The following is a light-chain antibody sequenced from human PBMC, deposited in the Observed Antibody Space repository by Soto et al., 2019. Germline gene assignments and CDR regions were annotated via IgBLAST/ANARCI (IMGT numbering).Light chain of an antibody. CDR3: QQRSKWPIT. CDR1: QSVSRNF. Sequence: EIVLTQSPGTLALSPAARATLSCRSSQSVSRNFLAWYHQKPGQAPRLLIYGASNRATGIPDRFSGSGSGTDFTLTINSLEPEDFAVYYCQQRSKWPITFGQGTRLEIK. J-gene: IGKJ5*01. CDR2: GAS. V-gene: IGKV3D-20*02.